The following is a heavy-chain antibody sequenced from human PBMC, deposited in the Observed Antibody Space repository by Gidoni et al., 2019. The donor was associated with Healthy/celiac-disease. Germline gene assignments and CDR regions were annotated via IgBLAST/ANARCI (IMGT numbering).Heavy chain of an antibody. CDR1: EDRFTGYW. CDR3: ARGGMLDTAMVTTGYYYHMDV. CDR2: IDPSDSYT. Sequence: EVQQVQSGAEVKRPGESWALSCQGSEDRFTGYWTSWVRQMPGKGREWMGRIDPSDSYTNYRPSCQGHVTISADKSISTAYLQWSSLKASDTAMYYCARGGMLDTAMVTTGYYYHMDVWGKGTTVTVSS. D-gene: IGHD5-18*01. V-gene: IGHV5-10-1*03. J-gene: IGHJ6*03.